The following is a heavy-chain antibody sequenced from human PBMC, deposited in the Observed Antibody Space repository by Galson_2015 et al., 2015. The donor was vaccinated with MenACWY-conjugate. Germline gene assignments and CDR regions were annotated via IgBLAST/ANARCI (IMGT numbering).Heavy chain of an antibody. CDR1: GYTFTGYY. Sequence: QSGAEVKKPGESLRISCKASGYTFTGYYMHWVRQAPGQGLEWMGWINPNSGGTNYAQKFQGWVTMTRDTSISTAYMELSRLRSDDTAVYYCARGFPYGSGSPKDYYYYYGMDVWGQGTTVTVSS. J-gene: IGHJ6*02. CDR2: INPNSGGT. D-gene: IGHD3-10*01. V-gene: IGHV1-2*04. CDR3: ARGFPYGSGSPKDYYYYYGMDV.